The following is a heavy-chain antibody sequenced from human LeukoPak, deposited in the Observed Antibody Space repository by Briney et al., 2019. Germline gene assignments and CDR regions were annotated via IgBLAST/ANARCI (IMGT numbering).Heavy chain of an antibody. J-gene: IGHJ4*02. D-gene: IGHD3-3*01. Sequence: SETLSLTCTVSGGSISSSSYYWGWSRQPPGKGLEWIGSIYYSGSTYYNPSLKSRVTISVDTSKNQFSLKLSSVTAADTAVYYCARHVTSRITIFGVAQSHDHLYYFDYWGQGTLVTVSS. CDR3: ARHVTSRITIFGVAQSHDHLYYFDY. CDR2: IYYSGST. CDR1: GGSISSSSYY. V-gene: IGHV4-39*01.